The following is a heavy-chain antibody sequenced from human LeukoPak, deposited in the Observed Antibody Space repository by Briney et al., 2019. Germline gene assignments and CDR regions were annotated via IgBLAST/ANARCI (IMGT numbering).Heavy chain of an antibody. V-gene: IGHV3-23*01. D-gene: IGHD3-10*01. J-gene: IGHJ3*02. CDR2: IRGGGGVT. Sequence: PGGSLRLSCAASGFTFDNYAMNWVRQAPGKGLEWVSYIRGGGGVTRYSDSVKDRFTISRDNCKNTLYLQMNRLRAEDTPIYYCAKCSASYYNDAFDIWGRGTMVTVSS. CDR3: AKCSASYYNDAFDI. CDR1: GFTFDNYA.